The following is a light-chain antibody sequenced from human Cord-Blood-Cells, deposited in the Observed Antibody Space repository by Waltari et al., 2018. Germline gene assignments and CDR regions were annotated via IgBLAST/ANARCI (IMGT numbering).Light chain of an antibody. V-gene: IGLV3-1*01. Sequence: SYELTQPPSVSVSPGQTASITCSGDKLGDKYACWYQQKPGQSPVLVIYQDSKRPSGILERFSGSNSGNTATLTISGTQAMDEADYYCQAWDSSNWVFGGGTKLTVL. CDR3: QAWDSSNWV. CDR1: KLGDKY. CDR2: QDS. J-gene: IGLJ3*02.